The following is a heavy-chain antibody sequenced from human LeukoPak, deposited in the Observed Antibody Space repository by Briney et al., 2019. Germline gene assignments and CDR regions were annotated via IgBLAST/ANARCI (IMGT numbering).Heavy chain of an antibody. CDR2: IHPEGNEK. J-gene: IGHJ4*02. CDR3: ARGDDFSGDH. V-gene: IGHV3-7*04. CDR1: GFTFSNFW. D-gene: IGHD1-1*01. Sequence: GGSLRLSCATSGFTFSNFWMSWVRQAPGRGLEWVAHIHPEGNEKYHVESVKGRFTISRDNTRDLLFLQMNGLRVEDTAVYYCARGDDFSGDHWGQGTLVTVSS.